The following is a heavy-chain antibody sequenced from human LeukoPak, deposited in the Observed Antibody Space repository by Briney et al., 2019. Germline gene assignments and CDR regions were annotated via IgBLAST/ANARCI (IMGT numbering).Heavy chain of an antibody. J-gene: IGHJ4*02. CDR3: ARAGYCSGGSCFRVYYFDS. CDR1: GGSVTGGTYY. Sequence: SETLSLTCTVSGGSVTGGTYYWSWIRQPPGKGLEWIGYFYYSGSTSFNPSLKSRVTISVDTSKNQFSLKLSSVTAADTAVYYCARAGYCSGGSCFRVYYFDSWGQGALVTVSS. V-gene: IGHV4-61*01. CDR2: FYYSGST. D-gene: IGHD2-15*01.